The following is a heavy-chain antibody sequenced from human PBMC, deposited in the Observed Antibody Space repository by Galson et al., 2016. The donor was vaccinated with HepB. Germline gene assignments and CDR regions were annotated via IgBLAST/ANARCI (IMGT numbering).Heavy chain of an antibody. CDR3: IQGRVLSLHQGPIGLPPGTLLQEHL. D-gene: IGHD5/OR15-5a*01. CDR1: GFAFDDYA. J-gene: IGHJ6*01. CDR2: VTWNSGST. V-gene: IGHV3-9*01. Sequence: SLRLSCAVSGFAFDDYAMHWVRQAPGKGLEWVSGVTWNSGSTGYAASVKGRFTISRDNAKNSLYLQMNSLRPGVYIFCTVIQGRVLSLHQGPIGLPPGTLLQEHLWG.